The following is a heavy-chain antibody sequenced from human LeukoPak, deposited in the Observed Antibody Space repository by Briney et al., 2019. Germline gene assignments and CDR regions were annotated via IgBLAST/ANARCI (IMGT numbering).Heavy chain of an antibody. J-gene: IGHJ4*02. CDR2: ISGSGGST. CDR1: GFTFSIFA. Sequence: GGSLRLSCAASGFTFSIFAMSWVRQAPGKGLEWVSAISGSGGSTYYADSVKGRFTISRDNSKNTLYLQMNSLRAEDTAVYYCAKGYGITTFWWYFDYWGQGTLVTVSS. D-gene: IGHD3-9*01. V-gene: IGHV3-23*01. CDR3: AKGYGITTFWWYFDY.